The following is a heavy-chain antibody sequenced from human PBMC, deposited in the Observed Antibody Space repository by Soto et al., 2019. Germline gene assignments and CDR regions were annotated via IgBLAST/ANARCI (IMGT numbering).Heavy chain of an antibody. V-gene: IGHV3-9*01. CDR3: AKGGNLHYDFWSDY. J-gene: IGHJ4*02. CDR1: GFTFDDYA. Sequence: EVQLVESGGGLVQPGRSLRLSCAASGFTFDDYAMHWVRQAPGKGLEWVSGINWNSGRIVYADSVKGRFTISRDNAKKSLYLQMNSLRAEDTALYYCAKGGNLHYDFWSDYWGQGTLVTVSS. CDR2: INWNSGRI. D-gene: IGHD3-3*01.